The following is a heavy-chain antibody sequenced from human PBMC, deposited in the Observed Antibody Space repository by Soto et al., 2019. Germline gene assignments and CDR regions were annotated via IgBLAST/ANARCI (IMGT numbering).Heavy chain of an antibody. CDR1: GGSITSGAYY. V-gene: IGHV4-31*11. CDR3: ARYYFDSSGYSNWFDT. CDR2: IHYSGRT. J-gene: IGHJ5*02. D-gene: IGHD3-22*01. Sequence: SETLSLTCAVSGGSITSGAYYWTWIRQHPGKGLEWIAYIHYSGRTYYNPSLKSRVTISVDTSNNQFSLKLSSVTAADTAVYYCARYYFDSSGYSNWFDTWGQGTLVTVSS.